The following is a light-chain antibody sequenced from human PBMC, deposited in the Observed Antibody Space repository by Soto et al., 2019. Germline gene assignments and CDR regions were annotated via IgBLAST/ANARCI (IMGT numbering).Light chain of an antibody. CDR1: QTIIGY. J-gene: IGKJ1*01. CDR3: QQYNSYSWT. Sequence: DIQMTQSPSSLSASIGDSVTITCRASQTIIGYLNWYQQKPGKAPKLLIYDASSLESGVPSRFSGSGSGTEFTLTISSLQPDDFATYYCQQYNSYSWTFGQGTKVDIK. V-gene: IGKV1-5*01. CDR2: DAS.